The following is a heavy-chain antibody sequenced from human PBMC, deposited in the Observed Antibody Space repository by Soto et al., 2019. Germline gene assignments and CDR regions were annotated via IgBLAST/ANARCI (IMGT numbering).Heavy chain of an antibody. J-gene: IGHJ4*02. D-gene: IGHD4-17*01. V-gene: IGHV4-30-4*01. Sequence: QVQLQESGPGLVKPSQTLSLTCTVSGGSISSGDYYWSWIRQPPGKGLQWIGYIYYSGTTSYNPSLKSRATISVDKSVTQFSLRMTSVTAADTAVYYCARILPTEMGYFAYWGQVTLVTVSS. CDR2: IYYSGTT. CDR1: GGSISSGDYY. CDR3: ARILPTEMGYFAY.